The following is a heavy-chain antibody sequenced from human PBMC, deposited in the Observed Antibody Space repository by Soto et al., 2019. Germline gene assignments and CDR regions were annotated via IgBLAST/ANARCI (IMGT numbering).Heavy chain of an antibody. Sequence: PSETLSLTCTVSGGSISYEYYHWTWIRQSPGKGLEWIGYIHYSGSIIYNPSFKSRVTISVDTSKNQFSLKLSSVTAADTAVYYCARGGPYYDFWSGYSDAFDIWGQGTMVTVSS. J-gene: IGHJ3*02. D-gene: IGHD3-3*01. V-gene: IGHV4-30-4*08. CDR3: ARGGPYYDFWSGYSDAFDI. CDR1: GGSISYEYYH. CDR2: IHYSGSI.